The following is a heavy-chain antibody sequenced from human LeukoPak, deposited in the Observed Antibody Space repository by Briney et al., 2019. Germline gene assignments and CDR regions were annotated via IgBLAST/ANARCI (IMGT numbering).Heavy chain of an antibody. Sequence: NPSQTLSLTCTVSGGSISSGDYYWSWIRQPPGKGLEWIAYMYYSGSTYYNPSLKSRVTMSADTSKNQLSLKLSSVIAADTAVYYCARPYYYDSRIDPWGQGILVTVSS. CDR1: GGSISSGDYY. CDR2: MYYSGST. D-gene: IGHD3-22*01. CDR3: ARPYYYDSRIDP. V-gene: IGHV4-30-4*01. J-gene: IGHJ5*02.